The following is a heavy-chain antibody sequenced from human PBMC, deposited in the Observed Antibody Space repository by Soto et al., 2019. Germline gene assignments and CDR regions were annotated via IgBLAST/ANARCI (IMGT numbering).Heavy chain of an antibody. CDR3: AGVKRSSNYAAGSYY. CDR1: GFTFSSYA. Sequence: PGGSLRLSCAASGFTFSSYAMSWVRQAPGKGLEWVSAVSGSGGSTYYADSVKGRFTISRDNSKNTLYLQMNSLRDEDTAVYYCAGVKRSSNYAAGSYYWGQGTLVTVSS. D-gene: IGHD4-4*01. CDR2: VSGSGGST. V-gene: IGHV3-23*01. J-gene: IGHJ4*02.